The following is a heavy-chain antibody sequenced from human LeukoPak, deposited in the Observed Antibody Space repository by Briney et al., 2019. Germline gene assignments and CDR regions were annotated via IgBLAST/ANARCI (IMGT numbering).Heavy chain of an antibody. CDR2: INIDGSIT. J-gene: IGHJ5*01. CDR1: GFTFSNYW. Sequence: SGGSLRLSCAASGFTFSNYWMHWVRHAPGKGLVWVSRINIDGSITTHADSVKGRFTISRDNAKNTVYLQMNSLRDEDTAVYFCARVGHGSSWFESWGQGALVTVSS. D-gene: IGHD6-13*01. V-gene: IGHV3-74*01. CDR3: ARVGHGSSWFES.